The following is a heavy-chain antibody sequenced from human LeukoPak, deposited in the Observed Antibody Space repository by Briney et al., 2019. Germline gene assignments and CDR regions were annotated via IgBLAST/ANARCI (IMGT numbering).Heavy chain of an antibody. J-gene: IGHJ6*03. CDR1: GYTFTGYY. Sequence: ASVKVSCKASGYTFTGYYMHWVRQAPGQELEWMGWINPNSGGTNYVQKFQGRVTMTRDTSISTAYMELSRLRSDDTAVYYCARGVSGSYYYYYMDVWGKGTTVTVSS. CDR2: INPNSGGT. CDR3: ARGVSGSYYYYYMDV. D-gene: IGHD1-26*01. V-gene: IGHV1-2*02.